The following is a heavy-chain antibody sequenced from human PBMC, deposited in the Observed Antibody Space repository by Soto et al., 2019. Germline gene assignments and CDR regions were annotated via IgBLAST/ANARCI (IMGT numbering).Heavy chain of an antibody. CDR1: GFTFSSYW. CDR3: ARTGDGHHDFLDY. Sequence: DLEESGGGLVHPGGSLRLSCAASGFTFSSYWMNWVRQAPGKGLEWVPNIDEDGSEYNDAESVRGRFTISRDNAKNTLYLQMNSLRAADTAVYYCARTGDGHHDFLDYWGQGILVSVSS. CDR2: IDEDGSEY. V-gene: IGHV3-7*01. J-gene: IGHJ4*02. D-gene: IGHD1-1*01.